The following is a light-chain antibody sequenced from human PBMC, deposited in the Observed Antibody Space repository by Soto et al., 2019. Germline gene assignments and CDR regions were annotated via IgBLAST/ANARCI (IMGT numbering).Light chain of an antibody. CDR2: EVR. V-gene: IGLV2-14*01. Sequence: QSALTQPASVSGSLGQSITISCTGTNNDVGGYDFVSWYQQHPGKAPRLMIYEVRNRPSGVSTRFSGSKSGNTASLTISGLQADDEADYYCSSYISTGTLLYVFGPGTKVTVL. CDR3: SSYISTGTLLYV. J-gene: IGLJ1*01. CDR1: NNDVGGYDF.